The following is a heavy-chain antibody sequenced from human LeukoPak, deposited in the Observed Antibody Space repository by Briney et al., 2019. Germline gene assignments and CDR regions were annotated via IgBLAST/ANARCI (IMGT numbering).Heavy chain of an antibody. CDR3: AREVVPAVIDAFDI. D-gene: IGHD2-2*01. Sequence: GGSLRLSCAASGFTFSSYGMHWVRQAPGKGLEWVAFIRYDGSNKYYADSVKGRFTISRDNSKNTLYLQMNSLRAEDTAVYYCAREVVPAVIDAFDIWGQGTMVTVSS. CDR2: IRYDGSNK. J-gene: IGHJ3*02. V-gene: IGHV3-30*02. CDR1: GFTFSSYG.